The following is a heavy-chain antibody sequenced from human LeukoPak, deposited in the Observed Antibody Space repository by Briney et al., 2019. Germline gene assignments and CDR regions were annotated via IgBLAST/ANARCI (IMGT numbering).Heavy chain of an antibody. J-gene: IGHJ5*02. CDR3: ARGSEIDLVEAAAIIGSEVGDGWFGP. CDR2: INHSGAT. Sequence: PSETLSLTCAVYGGSFSDYYWSWIRQPPGKGLEWIGEINHSGATNYNPSLKSRVTISEDTAKNQFSLKLSSVTAADTAVYYCARGSEIDLVEAAAIIGSEVGDGWFGPWGQGILVTVSS. V-gene: IGHV4-34*01. D-gene: IGHD2-15*01. CDR1: GGSFSDYY.